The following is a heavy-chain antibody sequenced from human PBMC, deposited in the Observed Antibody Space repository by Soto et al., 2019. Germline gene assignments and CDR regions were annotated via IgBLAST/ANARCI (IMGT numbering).Heavy chain of an antibody. V-gene: IGHV4-61*01. CDR2: IYYTGST. CDR3: ARDGPYYYGFDV. J-gene: IGHJ6*02. CDR1: GGSVSSESHY. Sequence: SETLSLTCTVSGGSVSSESHYWSWIRQTPGKGLEWIGYIYYTGSTNYNPSLKGRVTMSVDTSRDQVSLRLRSVTRADTAVYFCARDGPYYYGFDVWGPGTTVTVSS.